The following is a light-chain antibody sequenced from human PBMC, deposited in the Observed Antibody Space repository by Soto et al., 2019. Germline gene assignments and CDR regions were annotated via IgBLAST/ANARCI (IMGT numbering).Light chain of an antibody. V-gene: IGKV1-33*01. CDR3: QQYDNLPIT. J-gene: IGKJ5*01. CDR1: QDISNY. Sequence: QMTQSPSSQSASVGDRVTITCQASQDISNYLNWYQQKPGKAPKLLIYDASNLETGVPSRFSGSGSGTDFTFTISSLQPEDIATYYCQQYDNLPITFGQGTRL. CDR2: DAS.